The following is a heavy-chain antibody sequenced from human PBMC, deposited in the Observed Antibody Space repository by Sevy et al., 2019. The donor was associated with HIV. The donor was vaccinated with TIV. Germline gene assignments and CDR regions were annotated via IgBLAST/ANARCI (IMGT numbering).Heavy chain of an antibody. CDR2: STSTGDTI. CDR3: ATMDPSPAYFDY. V-gene: IGHV3-48*01. Sequence: GGSLRLSCAASGFPFTSYSMNWVRQAPGKGLEWISYSTSTGDTIFYADSVKGRFTISRDNAKNSLYLQMNSLRADDTAVYYCATMDPSPAYFDYWGQGTLVTVSS. J-gene: IGHJ4*02. CDR1: GFPFTSYS.